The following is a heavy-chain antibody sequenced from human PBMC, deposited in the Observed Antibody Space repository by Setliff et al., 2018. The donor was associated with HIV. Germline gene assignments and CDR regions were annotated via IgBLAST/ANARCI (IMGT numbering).Heavy chain of an antibody. CDR2: FYYGGST. D-gene: IGHD2-2*01. CDR3: ARGPSGRAPAPARAPHYYGLDL. V-gene: IGHV4-59*12. Sequence: SETLSLTCSVSGDSIGTYYWNWIRQTPGKRLEWIGFFYYGGSTDYNPALKNRVAISVDTSRNRVSLKMTSVTAADTAVYYCARGPSGRAPAPARAPHYYGLDLWGPGTTVTVSS. J-gene: IGHJ6*01. CDR1: GDSIGTYY.